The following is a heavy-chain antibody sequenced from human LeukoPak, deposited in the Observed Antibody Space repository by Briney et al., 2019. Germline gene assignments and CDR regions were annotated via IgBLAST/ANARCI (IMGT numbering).Heavy chain of an antibody. J-gene: IGHJ4*02. Sequence: GGSLRLSCAASRFTFSNYAMTWVRQTPGKGLEWVSAISGTGGITQYADSVKGRLTISRDNSKNTLYLQVNSLRAEDTAVYYCAKQLGYCSDGSCYFPYWGQGTLVTVSS. CDR1: RFTFSNYA. CDR3: AKQLGYCSDGSCYFPY. CDR2: ISGTGGIT. D-gene: IGHD2-15*01. V-gene: IGHV3-23*01.